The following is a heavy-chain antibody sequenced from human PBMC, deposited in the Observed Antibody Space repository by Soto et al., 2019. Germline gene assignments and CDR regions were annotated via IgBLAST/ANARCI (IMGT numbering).Heavy chain of an antibody. CDR1: GFTFSTYS. D-gene: IGHD2-2*01. V-gene: IGHV3-48*01. J-gene: IGHJ6*03. CDR2: ISSTSATI. CDR3: ARGRLWSPGGVPADMDV. Sequence: GGSLRLSCAASGFTFSTYSMNWVRQAPGKGLEWVSYISSTSATIYYVDSVKGRFTISRDNAKNSLYLQMSSLRAEDTAVYYCARGRLWSPGGVPADMDVWGKGTTVTVSS.